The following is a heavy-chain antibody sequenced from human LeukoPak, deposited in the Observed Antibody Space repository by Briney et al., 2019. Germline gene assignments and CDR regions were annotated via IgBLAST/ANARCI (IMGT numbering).Heavy chain of an antibody. CDR2: ISSSSSTI. CDR3: ARTTVTTDDAFDI. CDR1: GFTFSSYC. D-gene: IGHD4-17*01. V-gene: IGHV3-48*04. J-gene: IGHJ3*02. Sequence: GGSLRLSCAASGFTFSSYCMNWVRQAPGKGLEWVSYISSSSSTIYYADSVKGRFTISRDNAKNSLYLQMNSLRAEDTAVYYCARTTVTTDDAFDIWGQGTMVTVSS.